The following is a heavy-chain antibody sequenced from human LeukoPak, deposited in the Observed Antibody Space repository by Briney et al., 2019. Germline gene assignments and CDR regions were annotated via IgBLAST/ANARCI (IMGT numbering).Heavy chain of an antibody. CDR3: ARDLGAAAGTPYYFDY. Sequence: PGGSLRLSCAASGFTFSSYSMNWVRQAPGKGLEWVSYISSSSSTIYYADSVKGRFTISRDNSKNTLYLQMNSLRAEDTAVYYCARDLGAAAGTPYYFDYWGQGTLVTVSS. D-gene: IGHD6-13*01. V-gene: IGHV3-48*01. J-gene: IGHJ4*02. CDR1: GFTFSSYS. CDR2: ISSSSSTI.